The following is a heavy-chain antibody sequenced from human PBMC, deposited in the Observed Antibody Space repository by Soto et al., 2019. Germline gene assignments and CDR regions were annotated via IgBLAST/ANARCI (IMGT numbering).Heavy chain of an antibody. V-gene: IGHV4-30-2*02. CDR2: IYHSGST. D-gene: IGHD3-10*01. CDR3: ARINYGSGSYFGY. CDR1: GGSISSGGYS. J-gene: IGHJ4*02. Sequence: PSETLSLTCAVSGGSISSGGYSWSWIRQPPGKGLEWIGYIYHSGSTYYSTSLKTRLTISKDTSKNQVVLTMTNMDPVDTATYYCARINYGSGSYFGYWGQGTLVTVSS.